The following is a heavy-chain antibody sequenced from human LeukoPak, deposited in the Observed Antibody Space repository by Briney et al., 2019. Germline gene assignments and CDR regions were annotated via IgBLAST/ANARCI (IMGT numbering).Heavy chain of an antibody. CDR1: GFTFSSYA. CDR2: ISYDGSNK. D-gene: IGHD6-13*01. J-gene: IGHJ4*02. Sequence: GGSLRLSCAASGFTFSSYAMHWVRQAPGKGLEWVAVISYDGSNKYYADSVKGRFTISRDNSKSTLYLQMNSLRAEDTAVYYCARDLYSSSWYGYFDYWGQGTLVTVSS. CDR3: ARDLYSSSWYGYFDY. V-gene: IGHV3-30*04.